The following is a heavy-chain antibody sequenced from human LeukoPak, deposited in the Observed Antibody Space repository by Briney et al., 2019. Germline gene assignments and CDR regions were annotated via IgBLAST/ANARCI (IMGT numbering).Heavy chain of an antibody. CDR2: IYYSGST. CDR3: ARVIDGDYVMADY. D-gene: IGHD4-17*01. CDR1: GGSISSSSYY. J-gene: IGHJ4*02. Sequence: SETLSLTCTVSGGSISSSSYYWGWIRQPPGKGLEWIGSIYYSGSTYYNPSLKSRVTISVDTSKNQFSLKLSSVTAADTAVYYCARVIDGDYVMADYWGQGTLVTVSS. V-gene: IGHV4-39*07.